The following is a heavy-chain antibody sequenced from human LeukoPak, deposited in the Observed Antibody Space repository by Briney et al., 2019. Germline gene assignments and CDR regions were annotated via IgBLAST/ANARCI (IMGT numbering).Heavy chain of an antibody. Sequence: PSETLSLTCTVSGGSISSYYWSWIRQPPGKGLEWIGYIYYSGSTNYNPSLTSRVTISGDTSKNQFSLKLSSVTAADTAVYYCARVRRSGSYSPDAFDIWGQGTMVTVSS. CDR2: IYYSGST. J-gene: IGHJ3*02. CDR3: ARVRRSGSYSPDAFDI. V-gene: IGHV4-59*01. D-gene: IGHD3-10*01. CDR1: GGSISSYY.